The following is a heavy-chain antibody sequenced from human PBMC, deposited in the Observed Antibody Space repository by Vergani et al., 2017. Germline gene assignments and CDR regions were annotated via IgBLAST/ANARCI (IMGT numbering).Heavy chain of an antibody. V-gene: IGHV4-59*08. CDR3: ARLIVGADYYYAFDI. J-gene: IGHJ3*02. CDR1: GGSISSYY. CDR2: IYYSGST. D-gene: IGHD1-26*01. Sequence: QVQLQESGPGLVKPSETLSLTCTVSGGSISSYYWSWIRQPPGKGLEWIGYIYYSGSTNYNPSLKSRVTISVDTSKNQFSLKLSSVTAADTAVYYCARLIVGADYYYAFDIWGQGTMVTVSS.